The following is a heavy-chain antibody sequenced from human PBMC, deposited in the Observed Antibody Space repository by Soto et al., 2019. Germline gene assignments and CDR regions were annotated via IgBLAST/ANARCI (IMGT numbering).Heavy chain of an antibody. J-gene: IGHJ4*02. D-gene: IGHD4-17*01. CDR1: EFNFSSYS. Sequence: GGSLRLSCAASEFNFSSYSMDWVRQAPGKGLEWISYINSNSLSIYYADSVKGRFTISRDNAKNSLYLQMNSLRAEDTAVYYCARENTVTRFDYWGQGTLVTVSS. CDR2: INSNSLSI. V-gene: IGHV3-48*01. CDR3: ARENTVTRFDY.